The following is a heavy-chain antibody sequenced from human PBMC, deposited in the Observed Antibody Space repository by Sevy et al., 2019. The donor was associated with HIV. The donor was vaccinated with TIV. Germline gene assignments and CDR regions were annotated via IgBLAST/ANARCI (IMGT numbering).Heavy chain of an antibody. V-gene: IGHV3-23*01. CDR2: ISGRGAST. J-gene: IGHJ3*02. CDR3: AKGTGVTGSDMGAFDI. D-gene: IGHD1-20*01. CDR1: GFTFSYYA. Sequence: GGSLRLSCAASGFTFSYYAMSWVRQAPGKGLEWVSGISGRGASTYYADSVKGRFTISRDNSKNTLYLQMNSLRAEDTAAYHCAKGTGVTGSDMGAFDIWGQGTMVTVSS.